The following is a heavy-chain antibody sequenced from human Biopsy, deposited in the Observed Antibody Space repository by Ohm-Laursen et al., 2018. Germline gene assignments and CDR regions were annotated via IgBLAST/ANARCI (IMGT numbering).Heavy chain of an antibody. V-gene: IGHV1-18*04. Sequence: ASVKVSCKVSGYTFTAYFIHWVRQSPGQGLEWVGWISPYFGNTNSTQKLRARVTLSTETSTDTAYMELRSLRYDDTAIYYCVREGLDCAGGTCYSGPLDLWGQGTLITVSS. D-gene: IGHD2-15*01. J-gene: IGHJ4*03. CDR1: GYTFTAYF. CDR3: VREGLDCAGGTCYSGPLDL. CDR2: ISPYFGNT.